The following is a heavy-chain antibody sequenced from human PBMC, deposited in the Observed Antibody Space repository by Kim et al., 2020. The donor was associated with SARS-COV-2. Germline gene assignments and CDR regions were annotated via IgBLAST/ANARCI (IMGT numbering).Heavy chain of an antibody. Sequence: SETLSLTCTVSDGYISSRSYYWGWIRQPPGKGLEWIGSIFYSGNTYYNPSLKNRVTISVDTSKNPFSLKLGSVTAADTAVYDCARGGTPTFDYWGQGTLVTVSS. CDR1: DGYISSRSYY. J-gene: IGHJ4*02. V-gene: IGHV4-39*01. CDR2: IFYSGNT. CDR3: ARGGTPTFDY.